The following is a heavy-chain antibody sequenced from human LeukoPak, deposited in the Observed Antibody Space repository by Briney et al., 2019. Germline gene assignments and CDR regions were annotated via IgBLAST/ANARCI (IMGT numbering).Heavy chain of an antibody. Sequence: GGSLRLSCAASGFTFSSFWMGWVRQAPGKGLEWVANIKQDGNEKYYVDSVKGRITISRDNAKKSVYLQMNSLRAEDTAVYYCARVRYCSGGSCSHFDFWGQGTLVTVSS. CDR3: ARVRYCSGGSCSHFDF. D-gene: IGHD2-15*01. J-gene: IGHJ4*02. CDR2: IKQDGNEK. CDR1: GFTFSSFW. V-gene: IGHV3-7*05.